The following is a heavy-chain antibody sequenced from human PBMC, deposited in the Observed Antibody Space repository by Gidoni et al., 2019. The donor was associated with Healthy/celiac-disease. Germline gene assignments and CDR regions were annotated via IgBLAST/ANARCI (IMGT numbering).Heavy chain of an antibody. V-gene: IGHV5-51*01. Sequence: EVQLVQSGAEVKKPGESLKISCKGSGYSFTSYCIGWVRQMPGKGLEWMGIIYPGDSDTRYSPSFQGQVTISADKSISTAYLQWSSLKASDTAMYYCARHAVINCGGDCPPYYGMDVWGQGTTVTVSS. J-gene: IGHJ6*02. CDR3: ARHAVINCGGDCPPYYGMDV. CDR1: GYSFTSYC. D-gene: IGHD2-21*01. CDR2: IYPGDSDT.